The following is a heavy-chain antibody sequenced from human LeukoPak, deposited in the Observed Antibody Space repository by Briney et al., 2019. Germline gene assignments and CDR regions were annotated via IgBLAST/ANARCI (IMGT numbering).Heavy chain of an antibody. CDR2: IYPGDSDT. V-gene: IGHV5-51*01. J-gene: IGHJ3*02. CDR3: ARRQYFDI. CDR1: GYSFTTYW. Sequence: GESLKISCQGSGYSFTTYWIGWVRQMPGKGLECMGIIYPGDSDTRYSPSFQGQVTISADRSINTAYLQWSSLRASDTAMYYCARRQYFDIWGQGTMVTVSS.